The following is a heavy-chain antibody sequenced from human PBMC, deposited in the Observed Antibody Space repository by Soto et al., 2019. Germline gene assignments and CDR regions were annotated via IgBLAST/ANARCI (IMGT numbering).Heavy chain of an antibody. CDR2: IHYSGST. J-gene: IGHJ6*03. CDR3: ARLSSRQFPDNCFWYIRV. V-gene: IGHV4-59*08. CDR1: GGSINNYY. D-gene: IGHD1-20*01. Sequence: PSETLSLTCTVSGGSINNYYWSWIRQPPGKGLEWIGYIHYSGSTNYNPSLESRATISVDTSKTQFYLTLNSVTAADTAVYFCARLSSRQFPDNCFWYIRVWCKGSKVTVSS.